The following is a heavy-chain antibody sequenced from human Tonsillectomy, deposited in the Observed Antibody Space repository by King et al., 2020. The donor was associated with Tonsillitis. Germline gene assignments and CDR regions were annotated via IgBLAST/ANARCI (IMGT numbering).Heavy chain of an antibody. CDR2: INHSGST. CDR1: GGSFSGYY. Sequence: HVQLPQWGAGLLKPSETLSLACVVYGGSFSGYYWSWIRQPPGKGLEWIGEINHSGSTNYNPSLKSRVTVSLDTSKNQFSLKLSSVTAADTAVYYCARGPRRSSCRTTREFGYFDYWGQGTLVTVSS. V-gene: IGHV4-34*01. D-gene: IGHD6-13*01. J-gene: IGHJ4*02. CDR3: ARGPRRSSCRTTREFGYFDY.